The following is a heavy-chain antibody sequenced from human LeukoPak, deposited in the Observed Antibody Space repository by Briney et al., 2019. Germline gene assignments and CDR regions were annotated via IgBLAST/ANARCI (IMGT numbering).Heavy chain of an antibody. CDR1: GGSISSYY. Sequence: SETLSLTCTVSGGSISSYYWSWIRQPPGKGLEWIGYIYYSGRTNYNPSLKSRVTISVDTSKNQFSLKLSSVTAADTAVYYCASADSSGYASFDYWGQGTLVTVSS. J-gene: IGHJ4*02. D-gene: IGHD3-22*01. CDR2: IYYSGRT. CDR3: ASADSSGYASFDY. V-gene: IGHV4-59*01.